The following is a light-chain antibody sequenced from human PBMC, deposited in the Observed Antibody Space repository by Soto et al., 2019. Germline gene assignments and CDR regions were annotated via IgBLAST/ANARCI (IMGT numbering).Light chain of an antibody. CDR2: GAS. CDR3: HQYGTAPPGT. V-gene: IGKV3-20*01. Sequence: IVLTQSPGTLSLSPGERATLSCRASQSVSSSYLAWYQQKPGQAPRLLIYGASSRATGIPDRFSGSGSGTDFTLTISRLEPEDFAVYYCHQYGTAPPGTFGQGTKVEFK. CDR1: QSVSSSY. J-gene: IGKJ1*01.